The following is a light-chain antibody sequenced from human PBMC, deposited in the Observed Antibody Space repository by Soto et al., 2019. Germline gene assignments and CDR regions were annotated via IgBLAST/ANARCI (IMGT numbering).Light chain of an antibody. Sequence: QSVLTQPPSVSGAPGQRVTISCTGSSSNIGAGYDVHWYQQLPRTAPKLLIYGNSNRPSVVPDRFSGSKSGTSASLAITGLQAEDEADYYFQSYDSSLISSLVFGGGTNLTVL. J-gene: IGLJ2*01. CDR2: GNS. CDR3: QSYDSSLISSLV. CDR1: SSNIGAGYD. V-gene: IGLV1-40*01.